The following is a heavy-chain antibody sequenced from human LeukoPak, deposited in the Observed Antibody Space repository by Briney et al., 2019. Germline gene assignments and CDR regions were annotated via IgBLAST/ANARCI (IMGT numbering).Heavy chain of an antibody. J-gene: IGHJ4*02. CDR2: IILSGGAT. CDR3: ATDGGNHNFDY. D-gene: IGHD1-14*01. V-gene: IGHV1-2*06. CDR1: GGTFSSYA. Sequence: ASVKVSCKASGGTFSSYAISWVRQAPGQGLEWMGRIILSGGATSYAQKFQGRVTLTRDTSISTAYMEVIRQTSDDTAVYYCATDGGNHNFDYWGQGTLVTVSS.